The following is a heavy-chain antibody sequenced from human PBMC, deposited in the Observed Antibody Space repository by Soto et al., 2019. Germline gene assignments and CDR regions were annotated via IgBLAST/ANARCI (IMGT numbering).Heavy chain of an antibody. CDR3: ARGLYDYIWGSYRYRAFDI. Sequence: PSETLSLTCTVPGGSISSYYWSWIRQPPGKGLEWIGYIYYSGSTNYNPSLKSRVTISVDTSKNQFSLKLSSVTAADTAVYYRARGLYDYIWGSYRYRAFDIWGQGTMVTVSS. V-gene: IGHV4-59*12. CDR2: IYYSGST. J-gene: IGHJ3*02. CDR1: GGSISSYY. D-gene: IGHD3-16*02.